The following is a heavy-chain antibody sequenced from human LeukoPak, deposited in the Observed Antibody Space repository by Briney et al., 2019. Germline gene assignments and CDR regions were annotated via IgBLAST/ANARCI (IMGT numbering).Heavy chain of an antibody. Sequence: GESLTISCKVSGFTFTSYWIAWVRQMPGKGLEWMGIVYPGDSDTRYSPSFQGQFTMSADKSISTAYLQWSSLKASDTAMYYCASLRGPANTFYYYYYGVDVWGKGTTVTVSS. D-gene: IGHD2-2*01. J-gene: IGHJ6*04. CDR1: GFTFTSYW. V-gene: IGHV5-51*01. CDR3: ASLRGPANTFYYYYYGVDV. CDR2: VYPGDSDT.